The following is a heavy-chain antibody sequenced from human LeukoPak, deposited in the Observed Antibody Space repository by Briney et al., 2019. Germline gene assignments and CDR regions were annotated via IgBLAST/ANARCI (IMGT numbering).Heavy chain of an antibody. CDR1: GFTFSSYA. Sequence: EGSLRLSCAASGFTFSSYAMHWVRQAPGKGLEWVAVISYDGSNKYYADSVKGRFTISRDNSKNTLYLQMNSLRAEDTAVYYCARDHIEDIDSTGYLGAFDIGGQGTMVTVSS. J-gene: IGHJ3*02. V-gene: IGHV3-30*04. CDR2: ISYDGSNK. CDR3: ARDHIEDIDSTGYLGAFDI. D-gene: IGHD3-22*01.